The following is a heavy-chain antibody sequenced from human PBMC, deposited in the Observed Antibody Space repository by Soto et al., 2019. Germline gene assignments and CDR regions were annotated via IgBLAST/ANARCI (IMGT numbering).Heavy chain of an antibody. V-gene: IGHV4-30-4*01. D-gene: IGHD4-17*01. CDR1: GGSISSGDYY. CDR2: IYYSGST. J-gene: IGHJ4*02. CDR3: ARGPTVTFLAVEY. Sequence: QVQLQESGPGLVKPSQTLSLTCTVSGGSISSGDYYWSWIRQPPGKGLEWIGYIYYSGSTYYNPSLKRRVTISVDTSKNQFSLKLSSVTAADTAVYYCARGPTVTFLAVEYWGQGTLVTVSS.